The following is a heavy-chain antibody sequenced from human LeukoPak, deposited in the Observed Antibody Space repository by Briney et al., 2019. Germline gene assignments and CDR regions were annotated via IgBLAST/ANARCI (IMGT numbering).Heavy chain of an antibody. J-gene: IGHJ4*02. CDR1: GGSISSYY. CDR3: ARGLPTFPAARRGIYDY. D-gene: IGHD6-6*01. V-gene: IGHV4-59*12. CDR2: IYYSGST. Sequence: SETLSLTCTVSGGSISSYYWSWIRQPPGKGLEWIGYIYYSGSTNYNPSLKSRVTISVDTSKNQFSLKLSSVTAADTAVYYCARGLPTFPAARRGIYDYWGQGTLVTVSS.